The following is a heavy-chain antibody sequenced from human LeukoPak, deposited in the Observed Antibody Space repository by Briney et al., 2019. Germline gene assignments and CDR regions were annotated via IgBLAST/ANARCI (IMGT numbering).Heavy chain of an antibody. Sequence: SETLSLTCTVSSGSITSGGYYWTWIRQHPGKGLEWIGYIYYSGSTFYNPSLKSRVTISVDTSKNQFSLKLSSVTAADTAVYYCARVSSIAAAADYWGQGTLVTVSS. J-gene: IGHJ4*02. CDR2: IYYSGST. V-gene: IGHV4-31*03. CDR3: ARVSSIAAAADY. CDR1: SGSITSGGYY. D-gene: IGHD6-13*01.